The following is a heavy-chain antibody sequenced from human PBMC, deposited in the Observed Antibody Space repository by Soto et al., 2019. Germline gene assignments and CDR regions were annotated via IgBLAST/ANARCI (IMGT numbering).Heavy chain of an antibody. CDR2: ISGSGGST. CDR3: AKDLWPSDTSSPGDY. J-gene: IGHJ4*02. D-gene: IGHD3-22*01. V-gene: IGHV3-23*01. Sequence: GSLRLSCAASGFTFSSYAMTWVRQAPGKGLEWVSAISGSGGSTYYADSVKGRFTISRDNSKNTVYLQMNSLRAEDTAIYFCAKDLWPSDTSSPGDYWGQGTLVTV. CDR1: GFTFSSYA.